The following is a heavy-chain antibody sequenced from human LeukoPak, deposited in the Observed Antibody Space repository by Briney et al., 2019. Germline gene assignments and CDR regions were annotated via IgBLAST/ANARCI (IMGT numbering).Heavy chain of an antibody. CDR1: GFTFSSYA. J-gene: IGHJ4*02. CDR2: ISGSGGST. CDR3: AKELRFLEWLLDGGTFDY. Sequence: GGSLRLSCAASGFTFSSYAMSWVRQAPGRGLEWVSAISGSGGSTYYADSVKGRFTISRDNSKNTLYLQMSSLRAEDTAVYYCAKELRFLEWLLDGGTFDYWGQGTLVTVSS. D-gene: IGHD3-3*01. V-gene: IGHV3-23*01.